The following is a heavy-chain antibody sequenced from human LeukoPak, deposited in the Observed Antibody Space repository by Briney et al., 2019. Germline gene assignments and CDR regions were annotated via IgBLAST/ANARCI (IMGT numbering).Heavy chain of an antibody. CDR1: GGSISSYY. Sequence: PSETLSLTCTVSGGSISSYYWSWIRQPAGKGLEWIGRIYTSGSTNYNPSLKSRVTMSVDTSKNQFFLKLSSVTAADTAVYYCARALSPQSNDAFDIWGQGTMVTVSS. D-gene: IGHD3-16*02. V-gene: IGHV4-4*07. CDR2: IYTSGST. J-gene: IGHJ3*02. CDR3: ARALSPQSNDAFDI.